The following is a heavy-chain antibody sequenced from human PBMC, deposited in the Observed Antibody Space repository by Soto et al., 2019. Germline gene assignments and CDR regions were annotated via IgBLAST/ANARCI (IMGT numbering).Heavy chain of an antibody. CDR2: IVPNVGTV. CDR1: GGTLSSFINYP. Sequence: QMQLVQSGAEVKKPGSSVKVSCKASGGTLSSFINYPINWVRQAPGQGLEWMGGIVPNVGTVNYEQKFQGRVTITADKSTGTAYMEVSSLRSEDTALYYCARRDTSGFLRYFDNWGQGTLVTVSS. D-gene: IGHD3-3*01. CDR3: ARRDTSGFLRYFDN. V-gene: IGHV1-69*06. J-gene: IGHJ4*02.